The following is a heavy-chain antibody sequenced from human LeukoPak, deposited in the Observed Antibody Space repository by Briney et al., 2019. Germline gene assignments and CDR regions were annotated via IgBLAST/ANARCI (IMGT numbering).Heavy chain of an antibody. CDR3: AKDVRPAQNYFDY. V-gene: IGHV3-23*01. CDR1: GFTFSSYA. Sequence: GGSLRLSCAASGFTFSSYAMSWVRQAPGKELEWVSAISGSGGSTYYADSVKGRFTISRDSSKNTLYLQMNSLRAEDTAVYYCAKDVRPAQNYFDYWGQGTLVTVSS. J-gene: IGHJ4*02. CDR2: ISGSGGST.